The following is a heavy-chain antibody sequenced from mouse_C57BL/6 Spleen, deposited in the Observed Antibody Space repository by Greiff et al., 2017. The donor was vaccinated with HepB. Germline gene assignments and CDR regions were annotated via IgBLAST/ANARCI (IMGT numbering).Heavy chain of an antibody. CDR3: TTGPTVVSGGY. CDR2: IDPENGDT. CDR1: GFNIKDDY. J-gene: IGHJ2*01. D-gene: IGHD1-1*01. Sequence: EVQLQQSGAELVRPGASVKLSCTASGFNIKDDYMHWVKQRPEQGLEWIGWIDPENGDTEYASKFQGKATITADTSSNTAYLQLSSLTSEDTAVYYCTTGPTVVSGGYWGQGTTLTVSS. V-gene: IGHV14-4*01.